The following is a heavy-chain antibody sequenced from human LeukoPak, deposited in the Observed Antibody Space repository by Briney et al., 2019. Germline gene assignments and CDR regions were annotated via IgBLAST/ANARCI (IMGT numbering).Heavy chain of an antibody. V-gene: IGHV1-69*13. D-gene: IGHD6-13*01. Sequence: SVKVSCKASGGTFSSYAISWVRQAPGQGLEWMGGIIPIFGTANYAQEFQGRVTITADESTSTAYMELSSLRSEDTAVYYCATRPRLMKGNFDYWGQGTLVTVSS. CDR1: GGTFSSYA. CDR2: IIPIFGTA. CDR3: ATRPRLMKGNFDY. J-gene: IGHJ4*02.